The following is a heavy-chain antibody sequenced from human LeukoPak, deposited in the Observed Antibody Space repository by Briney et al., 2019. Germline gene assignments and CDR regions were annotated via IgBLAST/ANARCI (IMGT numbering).Heavy chain of an antibody. D-gene: IGHD5-18*01. V-gene: IGHV1-69*04. Sequence: SVKVSCKASGYTFTSYGISWVRQAPGQGLEWMGRIIPILGIANYAQKFQGRVTITADKSTSTAYMELSSLRSEDTAVYYCASRTVETAIFDPWGQGTLVTVSS. J-gene: IGHJ5*02. CDR2: IIPILGIA. CDR3: ASRTVETAIFDP. CDR1: GYTFTSYG.